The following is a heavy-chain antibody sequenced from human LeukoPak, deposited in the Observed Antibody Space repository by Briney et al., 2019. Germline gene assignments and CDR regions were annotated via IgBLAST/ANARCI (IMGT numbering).Heavy chain of an antibody. V-gene: IGHV4-34*01. CDR1: GGSLSGYY. J-gene: IGHJ5*02. D-gene: IGHD6-13*01. CDR2: INLSGGT. CDR3: ARVRSGYSSSWYPIT. Sequence: SETLSLTCAVYGGSLSGYYWSWIRQSPGKGLEWIGEINLSGGTKYNPSLKSRVTISVDTSKNQFSLKLSSVTAADTAVYYCARVRSGYSSSWYPITWGQGTLVTVSS.